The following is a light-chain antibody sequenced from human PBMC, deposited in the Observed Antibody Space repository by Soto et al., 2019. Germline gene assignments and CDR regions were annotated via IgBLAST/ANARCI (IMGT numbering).Light chain of an antibody. V-gene: IGKV3-20*01. Sequence: EIVLTHSPGTLSFSPGERATLSCRARQSVSSSYLAWYQQKPGQAPRLLIYCASSRATGIPDRFSGSGSGTDFTLTISRLEPEDFAVYYCQQYGSSPGTVGQGTKVEIK. CDR1: QSVSSSY. J-gene: IGKJ1*01. CDR2: CAS. CDR3: QQYGSSPGT.